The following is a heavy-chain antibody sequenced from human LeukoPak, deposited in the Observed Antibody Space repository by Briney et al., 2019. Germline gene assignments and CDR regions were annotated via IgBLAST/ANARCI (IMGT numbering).Heavy chain of an antibody. J-gene: IGHJ4*02. CDR3: ARYMAGYNPELVLDY. CDR2: IHHSGSF. D-gene: IGHD1-14*01. V-gene: IGHV4-59*12. CDR1: GGSISNYY. Sequence: SETLSLTCTVSGGSISNYYWSWIRQPPGKGLEWIGYIHHSGSFIYNPPLKSRATISADTPKNQFSLKLSSMTAADTALYDCARYMAGYNPELVLDYWGQGTLVTVSS.